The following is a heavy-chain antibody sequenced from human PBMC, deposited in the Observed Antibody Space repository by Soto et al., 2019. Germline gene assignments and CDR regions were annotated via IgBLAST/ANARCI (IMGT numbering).Heavy chain of an antibody. CDR3: TRGLVGSCSYTNCAWSMDV. J-gene: IGHJ6*02. V-gene: IGHV4-59*13. CDR1: RGSISNYY. D-gene: IGHD2-2*01. CDR2: IYYTGVT. Sequence: PSETLSLTCTVSRGSISNYYWSWIRQPPGKGLEFIGYIYYTGVTTYNPSLTSRVTISVDTSKNQISLKLTSVNAADTAVYFCTRGLVGSCSYTNCAWSMDVWGLGTTVTVSS.